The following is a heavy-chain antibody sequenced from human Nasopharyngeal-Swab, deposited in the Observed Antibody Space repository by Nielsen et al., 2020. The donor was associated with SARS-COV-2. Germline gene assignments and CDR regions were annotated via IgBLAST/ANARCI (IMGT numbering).Heavy chain of an antibody. J-gene: IGHJ6*03. D-gene: IGHD4-17*01. CDR3: ARARGAYGDYYYYYYTDV. CDR2: TYYRSKWYN. CDR1: GDSVSSSSAA. V-gene: IGHV6-1*01. Sequence: SCAISGDSVSSSSAAWNWLRQSPSRGLEWLGRTYYRSKWYNDYAVSVKSRITINPDTSKNQFSLHLNSMTPEDTAVYYCARARGAYGDYYYYYYTDVWGKGTTVTVSS.